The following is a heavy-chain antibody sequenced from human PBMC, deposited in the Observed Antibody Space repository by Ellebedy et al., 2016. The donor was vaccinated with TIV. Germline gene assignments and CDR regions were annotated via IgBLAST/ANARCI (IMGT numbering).Heavy chain of an antibody. Sequence: PGGSLRLSCAASGFTFSGYTMNWVRQAPGKGLEWVSGISGSGGSSYQADSVKGRLTISRDNSKNTLFLQMNNLRAEDTAVYYCARYLGLHWYPEPAAHWGQGTLVAVSS. CDR1: GFTFSGYT. CDR2: ISGSGGSS. D-gene: IGHD3-9*01. CDR3: ARYLGLHWYPEPAAH. V-gene: IGHV3-23*01. J-gene: IGHJ4*02.